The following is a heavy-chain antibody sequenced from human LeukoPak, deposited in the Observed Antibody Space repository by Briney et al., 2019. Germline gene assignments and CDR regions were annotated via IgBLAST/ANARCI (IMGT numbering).Heavy chain of an antibody. CDR2: ISSSSTYI. D-gene: IGHD2-21*01. J-gene: IGHJ1*01. Sequence: GGSLRLSCGASGFTLSTTAMGWVRQTPGKGLEWVSSISSSSTYIYYADSVKGRFTISRDNAKNSLYLQMNSLRAEDTAVYYCAREPTSLILWGQGTLVTVSS. CDR1: GFTLSTTA. V-gene: IGHV3-21*01. CDR3: AREPTSLIL.